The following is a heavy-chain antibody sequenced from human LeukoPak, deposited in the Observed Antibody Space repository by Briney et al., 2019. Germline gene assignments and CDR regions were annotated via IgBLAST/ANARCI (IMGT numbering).Heavy chain of an antibody. CDR1: GGSISSYY. V-gene: IGHV4-59*12. Sequence: SETLSLTCTVSGGSISSYYWSWIRQPPGKGLEWIGYIYYSGSTNYNPSLKSRVTISVDTSKNQFSLKLSSVTAADTAVYYCARSPYGDCAFDIWGQGTVVTVSS. D-gene: IGHD2-21*01. CDR2: IYYSGST. CDR3: ARSPYGDCAFDI. J-gene: IGHJ3*02.